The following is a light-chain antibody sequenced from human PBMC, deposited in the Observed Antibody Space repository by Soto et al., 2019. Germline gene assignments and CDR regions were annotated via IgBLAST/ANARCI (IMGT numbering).Light chain of an antibody. V-gene: IGLV2-14*03. CDR3: NSYTSSTTPYV. J-gene: IGLJ1*01. CDR1: SSDVGAYNY. Sequence: QSVLTQPASVSGSPGQSITISCTGSSSDVGAYNYVSWYQHHPDKAPKLVIYDVTNRPSGVSNRFSGSKSGHTASLTISGLQAEDEADYYCNSYTSSTTPYVFGTGTKLTVL. CDR2: DVT.